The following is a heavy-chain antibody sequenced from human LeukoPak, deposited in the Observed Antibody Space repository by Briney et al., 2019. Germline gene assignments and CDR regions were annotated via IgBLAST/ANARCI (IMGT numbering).Heavy chain of an antibody. V-gene: IGHV4-4*07. CDR3: ASEAVAARKGFDY. CDR2: IYISGST. J-gene: IGHJ4*02. D-gene: IGHD6-19*01. Sequence: PSETLSLTCTVSGGSISSYYWSWIRQPAGKGLERIGRIYISGSTNYNPSLKSRVTMSVDTSKNQFSLKLSSVTAADTAVYYCASEAVAARKGFDYWGQGTLVTVSS. CDR1: GGSISSYY.